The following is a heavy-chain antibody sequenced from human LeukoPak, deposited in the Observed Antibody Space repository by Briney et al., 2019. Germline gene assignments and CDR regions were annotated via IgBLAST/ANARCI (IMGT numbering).Heavy chain of an antibody. CDR1: GFTFSSYG. CDR3: VREAAATLFDY. J-gene: IGHJ4*02. Sequence: PGGSLIHSCAASGFTFSSYGMHWVRQAPGKGLEWVAVISYDGGNISYTDSVKGRFSISRDNTQNSLSLRMNSWRAEDTAVYYCVREAAATLFDYWGQGTLVTVSS. D-gene: IGHD1-26*01. V-gene: IGHV3-33*05. CDR2: ISYDGGNI.